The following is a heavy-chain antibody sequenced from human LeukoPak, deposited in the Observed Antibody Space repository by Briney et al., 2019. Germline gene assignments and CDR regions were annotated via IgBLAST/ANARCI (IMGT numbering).Heavy chain of an antibody. D-gene: IGHD2-15*01. CDR3: AREVLAATPYFDY. Sequence: SETLSLTCSVSGGSITSGTYYWGWIRQPPGKGLEWIGSFYNSGCTYYNPSLKSRVTISVDTSKNQFSLKLTSVTAADTAVYYCAREVLAATPYFDYWGQGTLVTVSS. J-gene: IGHJ4*02. CDR2: FYNSGCT. V-gene: IGHV4-39*02. CDR1: GGSITSGTYY.